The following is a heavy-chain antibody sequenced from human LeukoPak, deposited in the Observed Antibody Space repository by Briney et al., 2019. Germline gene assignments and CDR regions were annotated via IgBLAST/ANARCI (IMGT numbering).Heavy chain of an antibody. V-gene: IGHV4-59*01. D-gene: IGHD6-19*01. CDR3: ARDSSCAVAGTGRRVGAFDI. Sequence: SATLSLTCTVSGGAFSSYYWSWIRQPPGKGLEWMGEIYYRGSTTYNPSLMSRVTTSVVTSKNQFFLMLRSVAAADTAVFYCARDSSCAVAGTGRRVGAFDIWGQGTMVTVSS. J-gene: IGHJ3*02. CDR1: GGAFSSYY. CDR2: IYYRGST.